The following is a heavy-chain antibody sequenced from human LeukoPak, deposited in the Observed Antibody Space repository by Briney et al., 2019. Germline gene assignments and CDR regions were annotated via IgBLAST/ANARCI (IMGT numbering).Heavy chain of an antibody. J-gene: IGHJ4*02. CDR1: GGTFSSYA. CDR2: IIPIFGTA. D-gene: IGHD3-22*01. V-gene: IGHV1-69*05. Sequence: ASVKVSCKASGGTFSSYAISWVRQAPGQGLEWMGGIIPIFGTANYAQKLQGRVTMTTDTSTSTAYMELRSLRSDDTAVYYCARSYDGNYWGQGTLVTVSS. CDR3: ARSYDGNY.